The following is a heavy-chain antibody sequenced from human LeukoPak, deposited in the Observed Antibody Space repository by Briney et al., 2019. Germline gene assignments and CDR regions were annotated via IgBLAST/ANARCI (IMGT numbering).Heavy chain of an antibody. D-gene: IGHD2-15*01. J-gene: IGHJ4*02. CDR2: TSYDGSNK. CDR3: AGAEIVVVVAAISY. Sequence: GGSLRLSCAASGFTFSSYAMHWVRQAPGKGLEWVAVTSYDGSNKYYADSVKGRFTISRDNSKNTLYLQMNSLRAEDTAVYYCAGAEIVVVVAAISYWGQGTLVTVSS. V-gene: IGHV3-30-3*01. CDR1: GFTFSSYA.